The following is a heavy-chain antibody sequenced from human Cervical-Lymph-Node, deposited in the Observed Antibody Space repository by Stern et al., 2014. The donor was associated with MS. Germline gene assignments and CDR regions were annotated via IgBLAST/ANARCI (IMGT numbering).Heavy chain of an antibody. Sequence: QVQLQESGPGLVKPSETLSLTCAVSGDSISSYTHYWAWIRQPPGKGLEWIGSVYYSGATYYNPSLQSPVTISVDTSKNHFSLGLTSVTAADTAVYYCAKHACTGAACPFDLWGQGTLVTVSS. J-gene: IGHJ4*02. CDR3: AKHACTGAACPFDL. V-gene: IGHV4-39*01. D-gene: IGHD2-8*02. CDR2: VYYSGAT. CDR1: GDSISSYTHY.